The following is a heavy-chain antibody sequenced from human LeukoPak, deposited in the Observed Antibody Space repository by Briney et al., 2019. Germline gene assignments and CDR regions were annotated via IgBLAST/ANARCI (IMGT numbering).Heavy chain of an antibody. J-gene: IGHJ5*02. D-gene: IGHD4-17*01. CDR1: GGSVSSGSYY. CDR3: ARGQSTTVTDDWFDP. CDR2: IYYSGST. Sequence: ENLSLICTVSGGSVSSGSYYWSWIRQPPGKGLEWIGYIYYSGSTNYNPSLKSRVTISVDTSKNQFSLKLSSVTAADTAVYYCARGQSTTVTDDWFDPWGQGTLVTVSS. V-gene: IGHV4-61*01.